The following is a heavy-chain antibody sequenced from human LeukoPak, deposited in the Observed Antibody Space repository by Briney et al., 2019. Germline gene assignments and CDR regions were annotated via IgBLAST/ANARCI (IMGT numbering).Heavy chain of an antibody. CDR1: VGSVSSGSYY. D-gene: IGHD3-9*01. CDR2: IYYSGST. Sequence: SETLSLTCTVSVGSVSSGSYYWSWIRQPPGKGLEWIGYIYYSGSTNYNPSLKSRVTISVDTSKNQFSLKLSSVTAADTAVYYCASTAYYDILTGSPGAFDIWGQGTMVTVSS. CDR3: ASTAYYDILTGSPGAFDI. J-gene: IGHJ3*02. V-gene: IGHV4-61*01.